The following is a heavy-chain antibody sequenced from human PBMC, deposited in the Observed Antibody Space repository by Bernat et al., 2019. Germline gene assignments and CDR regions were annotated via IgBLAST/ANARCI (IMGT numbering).Heavy chain of an antibody. Sequence: EVQLVESGGGLVQPGGSLRLSCEVSGFTFSGYWMTWVRQAPGKGLEWVANIKQDGSDKYYVDSVKGRFTISRDNAKNSVYLQMDSLRAEDTAVYYCVKCIATPGRLYYYYYGMDVWGQGTTVTVSS. CDR1: GFTFSGYW. CDR2: IKQDGSDK. CDR3: VKCIATPGRLYYYYYGMDV. V-gene: IGHV3-7*02. J-gene: IGHJ6*02. D-gene: IGHD6-13*01.